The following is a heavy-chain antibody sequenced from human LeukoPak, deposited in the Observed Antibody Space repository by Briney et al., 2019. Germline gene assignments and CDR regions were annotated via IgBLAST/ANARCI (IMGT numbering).Heavy chain of an antibody. D-gene: IGHD5-18*01. CDR2: IHYSGRT. CDR1: GGSISSYY. V-gene: IGHV4-59*01. Sequence: PSETLSLTCTVSGGSISSYYWSWIRQPPGKGLEWIAYIHYSGRTNYNPSLKSRVTISVDTSKNQFSLKLSSVTAADTAVYYCARGGGYSYGARYYYGMDVWGQGTTVTVSS. CDR3: ARGGGYSYGARYYYGMDV. J-gene: IGHJ6*02.